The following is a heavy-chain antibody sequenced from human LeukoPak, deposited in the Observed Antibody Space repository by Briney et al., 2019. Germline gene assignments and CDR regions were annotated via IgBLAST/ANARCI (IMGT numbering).Heavy chain of an antibody. CDR3: ARRIAAAGSFDY. V-gene: IGHV1-46*01. Sequence: ASVKVSCTASGYTFTSYYMHWVRQAPGQGLEWMGIINPSGGSTSYAQKFQGRVTMTRDTSTSTVYMELSSLRSEDTAVYYCARRIAAAGSFDYWGQGTLVTVSS. CDR2: INPSGGST. D-gene: IGHD6-13*01. J-gene: IGHJ4*02. CDR1: GYTFTSYY.